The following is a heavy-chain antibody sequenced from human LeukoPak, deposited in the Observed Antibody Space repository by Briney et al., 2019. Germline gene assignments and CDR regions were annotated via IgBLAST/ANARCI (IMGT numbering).Heavy chain of an antibody. CDR3: ARPLGYCSSISCSILGY. CDR1: GFXFSSYG. J-gene: IGHJ4*02. Sequence: PGGSLRLSCVASGFXFSSYGIHWVRQAPGKGLEWVAVISYDGSNKYYADSVKGRFTISRDNSKNTLYVQMSSLRAEDTAVYYCARPLGYCSSISCSILGYWGQGTLVTVSS. V-gene: IGHV3-30-3*01. CDR2: ISYDGSNK. D-gene: IGHD2-2*01.